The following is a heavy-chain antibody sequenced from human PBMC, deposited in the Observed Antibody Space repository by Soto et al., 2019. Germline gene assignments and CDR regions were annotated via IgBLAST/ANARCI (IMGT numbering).Heavy chain of an antibody. J-gene: IGHJ6*02. V-gene: IGHV4-59*01. CDR1: GGSISSYY. D-gene: IGHD6-19*01. Sequence: QVQLQESGPGLVKPSETLSLTCTVSGGSISSYYWSWIRQPPGKGLEWIGYIYYSGSTNYNPSLKSRVTISVDTSKNQFSLKLSSVTAADTAVYYCARDRAVATQIHYYYYGMDVWGQGTTVTVSS. CDR3: ARDRAVATQIHYYYYGMDV. CDR2: IYYSGST.